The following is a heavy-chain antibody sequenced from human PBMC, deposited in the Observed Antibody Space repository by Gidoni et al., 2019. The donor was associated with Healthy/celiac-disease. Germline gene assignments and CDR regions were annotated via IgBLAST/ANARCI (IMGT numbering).Heavy chain of an antibody. CDR3: ARDRPPGQQWLVWGFDP. D-gene: IGHD6-19*01. CDR2: TYYRSKWYN. J-gene: IGHJ5*02. V-gene: IGHV6-1*01. CDR1: GDSVSSNSAA. Sequence: QVQLQQSGPGLVKPSQTLPLTCAISGDSVSSNSAAWNWIRQSASRGLEWLGRTYYRSKWYNDYAVSVKSRITINPDTSKNQFSLQLNSVTPEDTAVYYCARDRPPGQQWLVWGFDPWGQGTLVTVSS.